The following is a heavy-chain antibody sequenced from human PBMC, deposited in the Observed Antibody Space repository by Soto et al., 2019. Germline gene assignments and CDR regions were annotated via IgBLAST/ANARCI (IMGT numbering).Heavy chain of an antibody. CDR3: ARDRYWIYGMDV. J-gene: IGHJ6*02. Sequence: QVQLVESGGGLVKPGGSLRLSCAASRFTFSDYYMTWIRQAPGKGLEWVSYISSSGSTKYYADSMEGRITISRDNAKNSLYLQMNSLRAEDTAVYYCARDRYWIYGMDVWGQGTTVTVSS. V-gene: IGHV3-11*01. CDR1: RFTFSDYY. D-gene: IGHD5-12*01. CDR2: ISSSGSTK.